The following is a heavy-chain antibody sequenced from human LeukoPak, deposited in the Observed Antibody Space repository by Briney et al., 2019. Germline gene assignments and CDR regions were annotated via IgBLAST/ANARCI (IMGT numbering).Heavy chain of an antibody. CDR1: GFTFSFYA. Sequence: PGGSLRLSCAASGFTFSFYAMSWVRQAPGKGLEWVSAISGSAGSTYYADSVKGRFPISRDNSKNTLYLQMSSLRADDTAVYYCASSDTTMITYIFLNWGQGTLVTVSS. D-gene: IGHD5-18*01. CDR2: ISGSAGST. V-gene: IGHV3-23*01. CDR3: ASSDTTMITYIFLN. J-gene: IGHJ4*02.